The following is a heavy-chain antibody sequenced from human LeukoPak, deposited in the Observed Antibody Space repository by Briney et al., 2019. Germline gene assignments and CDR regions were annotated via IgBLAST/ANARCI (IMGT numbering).Heavy chain of an antibody. Sequence: GGSLRLSCAASGFTFSSYGMSWVRQAPGKGLEWVSAISGSGGSTYYADSVQGRFTISRDNSKNTLYLQMNSLRAEDTAVYYCAKDRTYYYDSSDAFDIWGQGTMVTVSS. J-gene: IGHJ3*02. D-gene: IGHD3-22*01. V-gene: IGHV3-23*01. CDR1: GFTFSSYG. CDR2: ISGSGGST. CDR3: AKDRTYYYDSSDAFDI.